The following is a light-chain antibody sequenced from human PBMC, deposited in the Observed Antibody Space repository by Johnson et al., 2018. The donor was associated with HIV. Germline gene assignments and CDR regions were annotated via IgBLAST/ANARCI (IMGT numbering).Light chain of an antibody. CDR2: ENN. CDR3: GTWDTTPSAGGV. J-gene: IGLJ1*01. V-gene: IGLV1-51*02. Sequence: QSVLTQPPSVSAAPGQKVTISCSGSSSDMGNYAVSWYQQLPGTAPKLLIYENNKRPSGIPDRFSGSKSGTSATLGITGLQTGDEADFYCGTWDTTPSAGGVFGSGTKVTVL. CDR1: SSDMGNYA.